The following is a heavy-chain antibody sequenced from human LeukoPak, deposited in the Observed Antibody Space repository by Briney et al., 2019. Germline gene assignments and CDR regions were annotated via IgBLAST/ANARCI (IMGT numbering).Heavy chain of an antibody. D-gene: IGHD5-12*01. CDR2: SYYNGNT. CDR3: ARLSGYDGGFDP. CDR1: GDSMATYF. J-gene: IGHJ5*02. V-gene: IGHV4-59*08. Sequence: PSETLSLTCTVSGDSMATYFWSWIRRPPGKGLEWIGFSYYNGNTDYSPSLKSRVTMSVDTSKNQLSLKLTSVTAADTAVYFCARLSGYDGGFDPWGQGTLVTVSS.